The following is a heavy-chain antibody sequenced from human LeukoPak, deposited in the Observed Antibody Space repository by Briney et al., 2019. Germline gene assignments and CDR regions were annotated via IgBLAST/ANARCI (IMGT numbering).Heavy chain of an antibody. CDR1: GFPFSSYG. V-gene: IGHV3-23*01. Sequence: GGSLRPSCAASGFPFSSYGMRWVRQAPGKGLEWVSAISGSGGSTYYADPVKGRFTISRDNSTNTLYLQMNSLRAEDTAVYYCAKDGVVVVAATLADYYMDVWGKGTTVTVSS. J-gene: IGHJ6*03. D-gene: IGHD2-15*01. CDR2: ISGSGGST. CDR3: AKDGVVVVAATLADYYMDV.